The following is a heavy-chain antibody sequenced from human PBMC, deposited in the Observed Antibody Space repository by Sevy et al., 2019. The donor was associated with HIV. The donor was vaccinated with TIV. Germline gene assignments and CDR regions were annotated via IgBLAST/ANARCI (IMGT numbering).Heavy chain of an antibody. D-gene: IGHD3-9*01. V-gene: IGHV3-15*07. Sequence: GGSLRLSCAASGFTFSNAWMNWVRQAPGKGLEWVGRIKSKTDGGTTDYAAPVKGRFTISREDSKNTLYLQMNSLKTEDTAVYYCTTDRYDILTGYEYYFDYWGQGTLVTVSS. J-gene: IGHJ4*02. CDR1: GFTFSNAW. CDR3: TTDRYDILTGYEYYFDY. CDR2: IKSKTDGGTT.